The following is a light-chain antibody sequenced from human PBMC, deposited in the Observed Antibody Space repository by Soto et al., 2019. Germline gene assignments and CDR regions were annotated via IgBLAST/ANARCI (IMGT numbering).Light chain of an antibody. V-gene: IGKV3-11*01. CDR2: DAS. CDR1: QSVSSY. J-gene: IGKJ5*01. Sequence: EIVLTQAPATLSLSPGERSTLSCRASQSVSSYLAWYQQKHGQXHRXXIYDASNRATGIPARFSGSGSGTDLTITISGLQSEDCEVYDCQQYNNWPPTFGQGTRLEIK. CDR3: QQYNNWPPT.